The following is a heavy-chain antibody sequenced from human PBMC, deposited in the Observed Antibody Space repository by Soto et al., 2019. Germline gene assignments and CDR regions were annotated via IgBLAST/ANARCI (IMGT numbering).Heavy chain of an antibody. CDR1: GGSISSGGYY. J-gene: IGHJ5*02. CDR2: IYYSGST. Sequence: SETLSLTCTVSGGSISSGGYYWSWIRQHPGKGLEWIGYIYYSGSTYYNPSLKSRVTISVDTSKNQFSLKLSSVTAADTAVYYCARDHHFGGDPAPWGQGTLVTVSS. V-gene: IGHV4-31*03. D-gene: IGHD2-21*02. CDR3: ARDHHFGGDPAP.